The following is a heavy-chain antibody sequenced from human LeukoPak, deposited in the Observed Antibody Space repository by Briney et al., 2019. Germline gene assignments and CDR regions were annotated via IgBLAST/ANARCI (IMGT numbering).Heavy chain of an antibody. CDR3: ARGTMVRGVYFDY. J-gene: IGHJ4*02. V-gene: IGHV3-23*01. D-gene: IGHD3-10*01. CDR1: RFTFSSSA. Sequence: HPGGSLRLSCAASRFTFSSSAMSWVRQAPGKGLEWVSAISGSGGSTYYADSVKGRFTISRDNSKNTLYLQMNSLRAEDTAVYYCARGTMVRGVYFDYWGQGTLVTVSS. CDR2: ISGSGGST.